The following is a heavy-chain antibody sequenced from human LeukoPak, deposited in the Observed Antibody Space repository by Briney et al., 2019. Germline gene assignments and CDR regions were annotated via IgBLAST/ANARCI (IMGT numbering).Heavy chain of an antibody. V-gene: IGHV1-8*01. J-gene: IGHJ5*02. CDR3: ARVGSSWYNYFDP. D-gene: IGHD6-13*01. CDR1: GYTFTSYD. Sequence: ASVKVSCKASGYTFTSYDIKWVRQATGQGLEWMGWMNPNTCNTAYAQKFQGRVTMTRNASTRTAYMELNSLTSDDTAVYYCARVGSSWYNYFDPWGQGTLVTVSS. CDR2: MNPNTCNT.